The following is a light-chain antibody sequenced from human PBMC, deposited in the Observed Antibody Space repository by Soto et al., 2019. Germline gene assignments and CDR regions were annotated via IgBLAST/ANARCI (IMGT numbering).Light chain of an antibody. J-gene: IGKJ1*01. CDR2: DTS. CDR3: QQSYSTPRT. Sequence: DIQLTQSPSSLSASVVYRVTITCLVSQSISSYLSWYQHKPGKAPNLLIYDTSSLQSGVPPRFIGRGSGTDFTLTISSLQPEDFASYYCQQSYSTPRTFGQGTKVDIK. CDR1: QSISSY. V-gene: IGKV1-39*01.